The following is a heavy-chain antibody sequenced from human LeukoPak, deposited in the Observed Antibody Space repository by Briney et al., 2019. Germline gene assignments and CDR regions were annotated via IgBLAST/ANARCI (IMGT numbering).Heavy chain of an antibody. CDR2: IYYSGTT. CDR1: GGSISSYY. Sequence: SETLSLTCTVSGGSISSYYWSWIRQPPGKGLEWIGYIYYSGTTNYNPSLKSRVTISVDTSKNQFSLKLSSVTAADTAVYYCARQSTPKYYYDSSGYPYYFDYWGQGTLVTVSS. D-gene: IGHD3-22*01. CDR3: ARQSTPKYYYDSSGYPYYFDY. J-gene: IGHJ4*02. V-gene: IGHV4-59*08.